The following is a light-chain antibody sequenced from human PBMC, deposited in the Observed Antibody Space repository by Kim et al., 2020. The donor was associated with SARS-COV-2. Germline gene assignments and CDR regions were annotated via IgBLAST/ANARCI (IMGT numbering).Light chain of an antibody. V-gene: IGLV3-21*04. CDR3: QVWVSSSGMV. CDR1: KIGSES. CDR2: YDS. J-gene: IGLJ2*01. Sequence: VAPGQATMITIGGNKIGSESVTWYQQKPGQAPVLVIYYDSDRPSGIPERFSGSNSGNTATLTISRVEAGDEADYYCQVWVSSSGMVFGGGTQLTVL.